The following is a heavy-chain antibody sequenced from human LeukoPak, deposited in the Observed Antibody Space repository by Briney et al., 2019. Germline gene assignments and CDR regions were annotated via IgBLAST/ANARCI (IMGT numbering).Heavy chain of an antibody. CDR2: ISGSGGST. V-gene: IGHV3-23*01. D-gene: IGHD4-23*01. J-gene: IGHJ4*02. CDR3: AKDQANYGGNSFDY. Sequence: GGSLRLSCAASAFTFSSYAMSWVRQAPGKGLEWVSVISGSGGSTYYADSVKGRFTISRDNSQNTLYLQMNNPIAECTAVYYCAKDQANYGGNSFDYWGQGTLVTVSS. CDR1: AFTFSSYA.